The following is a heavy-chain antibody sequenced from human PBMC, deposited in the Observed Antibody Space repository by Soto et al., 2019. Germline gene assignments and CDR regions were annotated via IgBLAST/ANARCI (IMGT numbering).Heavy chain of an antibody. J-gene: IGHJ4*02. CDR2: INHSGST. Sequence: QVQLQQWGAGLLKPLETLSLTCAINGGSFSGYYWSWIRQPPGKGLEWIGEINHSGSTNYNPSLQSRVIISLDTSKNQFSLKLSSVTAADTAVYYCARDGDVNTGFGKDYWGQGTLVTVSS. D-gene: IGHD3-16*01. CDR1: GGSFSGYY. CDR3: ARDGDVNTGFGKDY. V-gene: IGHV4-34*01.